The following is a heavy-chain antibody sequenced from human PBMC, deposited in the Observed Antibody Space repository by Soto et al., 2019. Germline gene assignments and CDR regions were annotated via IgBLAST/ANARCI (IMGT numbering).Heavy chain of an antibody. V-gene: IGHV1-46*03. J-gene: IGHJ6*04. D-gene: IGHD2-2*01. Sequence: ASVKVSCKASGYTFTSYYMHWVRQAPGQGLEWMGIINPSGGSTSYAQKFQGRVTMTRDTSTSTVYMELSSLRSEDTAVYYCARVGNGYCSGTSCRLWFLDVWGKGTTVTVSS. CDR2: INPSGGST. CDR3: ARVGNGYCSGTSCRLWFLDV. CDR1: GYTFTSYY.